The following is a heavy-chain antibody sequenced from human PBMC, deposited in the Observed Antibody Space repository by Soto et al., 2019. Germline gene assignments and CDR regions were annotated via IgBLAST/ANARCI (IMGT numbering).Heavy chain of an antibody. V-gene: IGHV3-23*01. CDR3: ARGSTDSYPGSRIFQF. D-gene: IGHD3-10*01. J-gene: IGHJ4*02. CDR2: ITDTGGDA. Sequence: GGSLRLSCVASGLSFGSRAMSWVRHAPGEGLQWVSTITDTGGDAKYADSVRGRFVISRDNSKKTLYLQMTSLTAEDSAMYFCARGSTDSYPGSRIFQFWGRGTLVTVSS. CDR1: GLSFGSRA.